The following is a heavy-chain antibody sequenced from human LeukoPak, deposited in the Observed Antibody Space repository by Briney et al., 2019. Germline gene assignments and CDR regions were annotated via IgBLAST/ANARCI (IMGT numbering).Heavy chain of an antibody. D-gene: IGHD1-26*01. CDR3: AKKWGVGTTTLDYFDY. CDR2: ISGSGGST. J-gene: IGHJ4*02. Sequence: GGSLRLSCAASGLTFSNYAMSWVRQAPGKGLEWVSGISGSGGSTYYADSVKGRFTISRDNSKNTLYLQMNSLTDEDTAVYYCAKKWGVGTTTLDYFDYWGQGTLVTVSS. CDR1: GLTFSNYA. V-gene: IGHV3-23*01.